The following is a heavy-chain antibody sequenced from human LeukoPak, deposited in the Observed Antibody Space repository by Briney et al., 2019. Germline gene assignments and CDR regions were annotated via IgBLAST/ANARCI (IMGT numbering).Heavy chain of an antibody. Sequence: PGGSLRLSCAASGFTFSSYEMNWVRQAPGKGLEWVSYISSSGSTIYYADSVKGRFTISRDNAKNSLYLQMNSLRAEDTADYYCARPNRWDYYDSLDVWGQGTTVTVSS. CDR1: GFTFSSYE. CDR3: ARPNRWDYYDSLDV. CDR2: ISSSGSTI. J-gene: IGHJ6*02. V-gene: IGHV3-48*03. D-gene: IGHD3-22*01.